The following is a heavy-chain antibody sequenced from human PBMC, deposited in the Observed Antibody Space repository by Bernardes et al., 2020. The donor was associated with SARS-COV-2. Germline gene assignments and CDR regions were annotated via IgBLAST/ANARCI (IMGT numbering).Heavy chain of an antibody. CDR2: VNESGST. CDR3: ARGGSTRWGRTSCYSCDGSYWWHP. D-gene: IGHD2-2*01. J-gene: IGHJ5*02. V-gene: IGHV4-34*01. CDR1: GGSITDYY. Sequence: SETLSLTCAVSGGSITDYYWSWIRQSPGEGLEWIGVVNESGSTAYNSSPESRVTISVDTSTNLIPLKVNPVTVADTAGYYYARGGSTRWGRTSCYSCDGSYWWHPWGQGTLVTVSS.